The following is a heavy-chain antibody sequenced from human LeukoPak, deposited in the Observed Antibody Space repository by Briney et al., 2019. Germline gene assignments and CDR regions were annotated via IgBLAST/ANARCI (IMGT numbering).Heavy chain of an antibody. V-gene: IGHV4-39*07. CDR1: GGSISSSSYY. CDR2: IYYSGST. CDR3: ARDKGPRWFDP. J-gene: IGHJ5*02. Sequence: SETLSLTCTVSGGSISSSSYYWGWIRQPPGKGLEWIGSIYYSGSTYYNPSLKSRVTISVDTSKNQFSLKLSSVTAADTAVYYCARDKGPRWFDPWGQGTLVTVSS.